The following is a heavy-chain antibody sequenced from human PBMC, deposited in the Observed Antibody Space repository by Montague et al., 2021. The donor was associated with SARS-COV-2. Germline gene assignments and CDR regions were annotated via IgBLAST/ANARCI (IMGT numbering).Heavy chain of an antibody. CDR1: GDSVSGDNVS. CDR3: ARGDGSGPYTGYAFDI. Sequence: CAISGDSVSGDNVSWNWIRQSPSRGHEWLGRTYYRSRWFDHYEVSMRGRISIKADTSKNQFSLQLDSMTPEDTAVYYCARGDGSGPYTGYAFDIWGQGTLVTVSS. CDR2: TYYRSRWFD. J-gene: IGHJ3*02. D-gene: IGHD3-10*01. V-gene: IGHV6-1*01.